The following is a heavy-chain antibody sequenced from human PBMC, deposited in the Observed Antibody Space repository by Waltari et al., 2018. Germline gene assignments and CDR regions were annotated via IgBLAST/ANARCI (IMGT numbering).Heavy chain of an antibody. CDR3: ARGRSKYYFDY. CDR1: GGSISSYY. V-gene: IGHV4-59*01. CDR2: IYYSGST. D-gene: IGHD1-26*01. J-gene: IGHJ4*02. Sequence: QVQLQESGPGLVKPSETLSLTCTVSGGSISSYYWSWIRQHPGKGLEWIGYIYYSGSTNYNPSLKSRVTISVDTSKNQFSLKLSSVTAADTAVYYCARGRSKYYFDYWGQGTLVTVSS.